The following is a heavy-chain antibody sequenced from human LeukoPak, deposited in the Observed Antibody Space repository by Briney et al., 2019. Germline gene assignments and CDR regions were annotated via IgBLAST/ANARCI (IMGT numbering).Heavy chain of an antibody. CDR3: ARESPQNCRHGMDV. CDR1: GHTCTGYY. J-gene: IGHJ6*01. CDR2: INANSGGT. D-gene: IGHD2-15*01. V-gene: IGHV1-2*02. Sequence: GASVEASCKASGHTCTGYYIHWVRQAPGQGVEWMGWINANSGGTNYAQKFQGRVTMTRDTYISTAYMGLSRLRSVDTAVCYCARESPQNCRHGMDVWGQGTTVTLSS.